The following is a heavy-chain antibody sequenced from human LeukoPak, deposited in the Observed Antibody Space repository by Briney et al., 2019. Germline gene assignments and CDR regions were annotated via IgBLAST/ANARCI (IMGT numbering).Heavy chain of an antibody. CDR2: IYYSGST. Sequence: SETLSLTCTVSGGSVSSYYWSWIRQPPGKGLEWIGFIYYSGSTYYNPSLKSRVTISLDTSKNPLSLQLSSVTAADTAVYYCARGGDTSSWYAWFDPWGQGTLVTVSS. J-gene: IGHJ5*02. CDR3: ARGGDTSSWYAWFDP. V-gene: IGHV4-59*08. CDR1: GGSVSSYY. D-gene: IGHD6-13*01.